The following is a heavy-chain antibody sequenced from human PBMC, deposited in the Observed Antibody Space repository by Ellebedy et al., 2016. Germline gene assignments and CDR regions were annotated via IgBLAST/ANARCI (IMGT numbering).Heavy chain of an antibody. J-gene: IGHJ4*02. V-gene: IGHV3-30*03. Sequence: GGSLRLXXAASGFTFSSYAMSWVRQAPGKGLEWVAVISYDGSNKYYADSVKGRFTISRDNSKNTLYLQMNSLRAEDTAVYYCARFYDFWSQIDYWGQGTLVTVSS. CDR3: ARFYDFWSQIDY. D-gene: IGHD3-3*01. CDR1: GFTFSSYA. CDR2: ISYDGSNK.